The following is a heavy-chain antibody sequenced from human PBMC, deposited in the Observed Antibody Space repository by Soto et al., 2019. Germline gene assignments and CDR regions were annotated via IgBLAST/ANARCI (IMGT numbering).Heavy chain of an antibody. CDR2: INPSGGST. Sequence: QVQLVQSGAEVKKPGASVKVSCKASGYTFTSYYMHWVRQAPGQGLEWMGIINPSGGSTSYAHKFQGRVTMTRDTSTSTVYMELSSLRSEDTAVYYCARDRHVLGRRYYFDYWGQGTLVTVSS. CDR1: GYTFTSYY. J-gene: IGHJ4*02. CDR3: ARDRHVLGRRYYFDY. D-gene: IGHD3-16*01. V-gene: IGHV1-46*03.